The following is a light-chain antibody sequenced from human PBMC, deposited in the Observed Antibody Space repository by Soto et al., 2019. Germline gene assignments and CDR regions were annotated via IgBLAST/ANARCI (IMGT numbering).Light chain of an antibody. CDR3: QQYNSYSTWT. J-gene: IGKJ1*01. V-gene: IGKV1-5*03. Sequence: DIQMTQSPSTLSASVGDRVTITCRASQSISSWLAWYQQKPGKAPKVLIYKASSLERGVPSRFSGSGSGTEFTLTISSLQPDDFATYYCQQYNSYSTWTFGQGTKVDNK. CDR1: QSISSW. CDR2: KAS.